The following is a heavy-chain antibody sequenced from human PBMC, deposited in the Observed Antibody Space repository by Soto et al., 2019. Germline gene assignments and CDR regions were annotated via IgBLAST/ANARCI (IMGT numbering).Heavy chain of an antibody. CDR1: GFTFTDHY. CDR2: IGNSGSPI. J-gene: IGHJ5*02. V-gene: IGHV3-11*01. CDR3: TRDTRLADH. Sequence: PGGSLRLSCAASGFTFTDHYMTWIRQAPGKGLECVSYIGNSGSPIVYADSVKGRFTASRDNAKNSLYLQMNSLTVEDTAVYYCTRDTRLADHWGQGTLVTVSS.